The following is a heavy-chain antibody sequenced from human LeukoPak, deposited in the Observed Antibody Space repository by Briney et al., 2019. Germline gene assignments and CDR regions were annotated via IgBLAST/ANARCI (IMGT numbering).Heavy chain of an antibody. Sequence: GRSLRLSCAASGFTFSSYAMHWVRQAPGKGLEWVAVISYDGSNKYYADSVKGRFTISRDNSKNTLYLQMNSLRSDDTAVYYCARGGDYAGPNFDYWGQGTLVTVSS. CDR1: GFTFSSYA. V-gene: IGHV3-30-3*01. CDR2: ISYDGSNK. J-gene: IGHJ4*02. D-gene: IGHD2-21*02. CDR3: ARGGDYAGPNFDY.